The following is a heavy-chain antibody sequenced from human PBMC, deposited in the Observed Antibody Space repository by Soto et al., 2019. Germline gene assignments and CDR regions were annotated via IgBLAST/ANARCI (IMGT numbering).Heavy chain of an antibody. V-gene: IGHV4-61*01. CDR3: ARDFAYFDS. Sequence: PSETLSLTCIVSGGSFKSGSYSWSWIRQPPGKGLEWIGYVYHTGRTSYNPSLKSRVSISMDTSKNQFSLSLDSVTAADTAVYFCARDFAYFDSWGQGTLVTVSS. CDR2: VYHTGRT. J-gene: IGHJ4*02. CDR1: GGSFKSGSYS. D-gene: IGHD3-3*01.